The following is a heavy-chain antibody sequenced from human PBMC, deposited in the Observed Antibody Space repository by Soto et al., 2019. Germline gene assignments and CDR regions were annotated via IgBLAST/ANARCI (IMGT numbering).Heavy chain of an antibody. CDR2: ISLSGST. Sequence: GVDGGTFRGYCGSWIRQTQGKGLEWVGEISLSGSTNYNPSLKRRGTISVDTSKNQFSLKLISVTAADTAVYCCAKPGMVVGFDFWAEGILLTVSS. CDR3: AKPGMVVGFDF. J-gene: IGHJ5*01. V-gene: IGHV4-34*08. CDR1: GGTFRGYC. D-gene: IGHD3-22*01.